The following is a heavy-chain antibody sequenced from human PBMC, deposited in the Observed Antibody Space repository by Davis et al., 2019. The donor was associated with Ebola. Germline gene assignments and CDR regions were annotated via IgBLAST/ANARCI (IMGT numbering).Heavy chain of an antibody. CDR1: GFTFSSYS. D-gene: IGHD3-10*01. V-gene: IGHV3-21*01. J-gene: IGHJ6*02. CDR3: ARALWFRESHPYYYYGMDV. Sequence: PSETLSLTCAASGFTFSSYSMNWVRQAPGKGLEWVSSISSSSSYIYYADSVKGRFTISRDNAKNSLYLQMNSLRAEDTAVYYCARALWFRESHPYYYYGMDVWGQGTTVTVSS. CDR2: ISSSSSYI.